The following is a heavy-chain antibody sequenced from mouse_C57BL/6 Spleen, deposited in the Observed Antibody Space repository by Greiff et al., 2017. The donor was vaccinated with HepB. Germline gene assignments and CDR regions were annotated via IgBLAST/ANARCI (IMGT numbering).Heavy chain of an antibody. J-gene: IGHJ4*01. D-gene: IGHD1-2*01. CDR2: INPSNGGT. CDR1: GYTFTSYW. CDR3: ARCHYYGYAMDY. V-gene: IGHV1-53*01. Sequence: QVQLQQPGTELVKPGASVKLSCKASGYTFTSYWMHWVKQRPGQGLEWIGIINPSNGGTNYNEKFKSKATLTVDKSSSTAYMQLSSLTSEDSAVYYCARCHYYGYAMDYWGQGTSVTVSS.